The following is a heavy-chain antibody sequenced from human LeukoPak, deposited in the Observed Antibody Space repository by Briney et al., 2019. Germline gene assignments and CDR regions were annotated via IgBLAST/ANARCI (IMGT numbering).Heavy chain of an antibody. CDR3: ARHDYGDYGGLDP. CDR2: IYSGGST. CDR1: GFTVSSNY. J-gene: IGHJ5*02. Sequence: PGGSLRLSCAASGFTVSSNYMSWVRQAPGKGLEWVSVIYSGGSTYYADSVKGRFTISRDNSKNTLYLQMNSLRAEDTAVYYCARHDYGDYGGLDPWGQGTLVTVST. V-gene: IGHV3-66*04. D-gene: IGHD4-17*01.